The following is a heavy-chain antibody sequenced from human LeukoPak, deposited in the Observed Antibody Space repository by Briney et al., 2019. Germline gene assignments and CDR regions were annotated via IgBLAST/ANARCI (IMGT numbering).Heavy chain of an antibody. V-gene: IGHV1-8*01. CDR3: ARDYYDSSGLDS. CDR1: GFTFTSYD. D-gene: IGHD3-22*01. Sequence: ASVKVSCKASGFTFTSYDINWVRQATGQGLEWMGWMNPNSDNTGYAQKFQGRVTMTRNTSISTAYMELSSLRSEDTAVYYCARDYYDSSGLDSWGQGTLVTVSS. CDR2: MNPNSDNT. J-gene: IGHJ5*01.